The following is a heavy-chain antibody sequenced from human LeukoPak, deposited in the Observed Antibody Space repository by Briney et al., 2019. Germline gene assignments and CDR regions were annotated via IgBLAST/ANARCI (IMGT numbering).Heavy chain of an antibody. CDR2: IYHSWNT. D-gene: IGHD6-13*01. CDR1: GGSISSSNW. J-gene: IGHJ4*02. CDR3: ARVVPPPPGIAAARPYDY. Sequence: SETLSLTCAVSGGSISSSNWWSWLRQPPGKGLEWIGEIYHSWNTNYNPSLKSRVTISVDKSKNQFPLKLRSVTAADTAVYYCARVVPPPPGIAAARPYDYWGQGTLVTVSS. V-gene: IGHV4-4*02.